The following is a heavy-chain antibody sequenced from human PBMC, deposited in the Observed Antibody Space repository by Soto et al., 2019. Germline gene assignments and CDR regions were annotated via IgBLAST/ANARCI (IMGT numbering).Heavy chain of an antibody. CDR3: ARDGGHCSGGSCYHLEKYGMDV. J-gene: IGHJ6*02. CDR1: GYTFTSYG. D-gene: IGHD2-15*01. Sequence: QVQLVQSGAEVKKPGASVKVSCKASGYTFTSYGISWVRQAPGQGLEWMGWISAYNGNTNYAQKLQGRVTMTTDTSTSTAYMELRSLRSDDTAVYSCARDGGHCSGGSCYHLEKYGMDVWGQGTTVTVSS. CDR2: ISAYNGNT. V-gene: IGHV1-18*01.